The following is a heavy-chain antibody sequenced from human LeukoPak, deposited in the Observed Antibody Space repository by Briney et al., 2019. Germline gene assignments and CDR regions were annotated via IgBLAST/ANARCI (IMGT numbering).Heavy chain of an antibody. D-gene: IGHD3-22*01. CDR1: GFTFSSYS. CDR3: ARGGPTMIVV. V-gene: IGHV3-74*01. Sequence: GGSLRLSCAASGFTFSSYSMNWVRQAPGKGLEWVSRINSDGSSTSYAVSVKGRFTISRDNAKNTLYLQMNSLRAEDTAVYYCARGGPTMIVVWGQGTLVTVSS. CDR2: INSDGSST. J-gene: IGHJ4*02.